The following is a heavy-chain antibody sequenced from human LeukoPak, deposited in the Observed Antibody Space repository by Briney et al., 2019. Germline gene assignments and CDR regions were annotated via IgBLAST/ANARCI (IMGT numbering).Heavy chain of an antibody. J-gene: IGHJ4*02. CDR2: IYHSGST. CDR1: GGSISSYS. Sequence: PSETLSLTCTVSGGSISSYSWSWIRQPPGKGLEWIGYIYHSGSTYYNPSLKSRVTISVDRSKNQFSLKLSSVTAADTAVYYCASTLVGDSSGLDYWGQGTLVTVSS. CDR3: ASTLVGDSSGLDY. V-gene: IGHV4-30-2*01. D-gene: IGHD3-22*01.